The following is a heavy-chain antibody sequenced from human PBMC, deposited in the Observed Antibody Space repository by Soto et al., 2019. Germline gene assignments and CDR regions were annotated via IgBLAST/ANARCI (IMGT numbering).Heavy chain of an antibody. Sequence: QVQLVESGGGVVQPGRSLRVFCAASGFTFNSYGMHWVRQAPGKGLEWVAVIWYDGSNKYYGDSVKGRFTITRDNSKIGLFLQMNNQRVDDTAVYYCARDEASETTGGLDLWGQETTVTVSS. J-gene: IGHJ6*01. CDR1: GFTFNSYG. V-gene: IGHV3-33*01. CDR3: ARDEASETTGGLDL. CDR2: IWYDGSNK. D-gene: IGHD4-4*01.